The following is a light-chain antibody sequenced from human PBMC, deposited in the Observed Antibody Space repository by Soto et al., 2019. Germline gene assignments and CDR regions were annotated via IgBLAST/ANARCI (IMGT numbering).Light chain of an antibody. J-gene: IGKJ1*01. Sequence: EIVLTQSPGTLSLSPGERATLSCRASQSVSSSYLAWYQQKPGQAPRLLIYGASSRATGIPDRFSGSGSGTDFTLTTSRLEAEDVAVDYCQEYGSSPLTFGQGTKVEIK. CDR1: QSVSSSY. V-gene: IGKV3-20*01. CDR2: GAS. CDR3: QEYGSSPLT.